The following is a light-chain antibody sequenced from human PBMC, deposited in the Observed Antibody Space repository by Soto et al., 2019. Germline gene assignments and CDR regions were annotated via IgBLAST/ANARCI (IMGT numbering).Light chain of an antibody. CDR3: QKDNSVPFT. CDR1: QGIRNN. Sequence: DIQMTQSPSSLSASAGDKVTITCRASQGIRNNLAWYQQKPGKVPTLLIYAASTLQSGVPSRFSGSGSGTDFTLTISSLQHEDVATYYCQKDNSVPFTFGPGTKVEIK. CDR2: AAS. J-gene: IGKJ3*01. V-gene: IGKV1-27*01.